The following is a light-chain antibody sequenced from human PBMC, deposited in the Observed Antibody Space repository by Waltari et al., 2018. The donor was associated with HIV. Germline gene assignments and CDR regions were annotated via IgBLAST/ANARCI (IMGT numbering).Light chain of an antibody. V-gene: IGLV1-44*01. CDR2: SNN. CDR1: SSNLGSTT. J-gene: IGLJ3*02. CDR3: AAWDDSLNGRV. Sequence: QSVLTQPPSASGTPGQRVTIPCSARSSNLGSTTVNWYQQLPGTAPKLLIYSNNQRPSGVPDRFSGSKSGTSASLAISGLQSEDEADYYCAAWDDSLNGRVFGGGTKLTVL.